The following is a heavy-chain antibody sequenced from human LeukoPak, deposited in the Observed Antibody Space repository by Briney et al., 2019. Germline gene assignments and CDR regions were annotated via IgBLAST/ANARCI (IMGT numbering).Heavy chain of an antibody. CDR3: ARVLGRQLLIRWEYYYYGMDV. Sequence: SETLSLTFTVSGGSISSSSYYWGSIRQPPGKGLEWIGRIYYSGSTNYNPSLKSRVTISVDTSTNQFSLKLSSVTAADTAVYYCARVLGRQLLIRWEYYYYGMDVWGQGTTVTVSS. J-gene: IGHJ6*02. CDR1: GGSISSSSYY. D-gene: IGHD1-26*01. V-gene: IGHV4-39*07. CDR2: IYYSGST.